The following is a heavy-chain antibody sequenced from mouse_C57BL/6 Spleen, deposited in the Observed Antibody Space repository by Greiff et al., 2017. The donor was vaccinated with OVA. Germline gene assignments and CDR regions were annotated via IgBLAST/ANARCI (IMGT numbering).Heavy chain of an antibody. CDR1: GYTFTDYY. CDR2: INPNNGGT. J-gene: IGHJ1*03. Sequence: VQLQQSGPELVKPGASVKISCKASGYTFTDYYMNWVKQSHGKSLEWIGDINPNNGGTSYNQKFKGKATLTVDKSSSTDYMELRSLTSEDSAVYYCARGIYYYGSSSFWYFDVWGKGTTVTVSS. D-gene: IGHD1-1*01. V-gene: IGHV1-26*01. CDR3: ARGIYYYGSSSFWYFDV.